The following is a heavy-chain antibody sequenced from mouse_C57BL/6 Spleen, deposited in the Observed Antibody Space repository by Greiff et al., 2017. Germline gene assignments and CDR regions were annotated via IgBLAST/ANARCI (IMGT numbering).Heavy chain of an antibody. V-gene: IGHV1-80*01. D-gene: IGHD1-1*01. CDR3: AREYYGSSQYYYAMDY. CDR2: IYPGDGDT. J-gene: IGHJ4*01. CDR1: GYAFSSYW. Sequence: VKLMESGAELVKPGASVKISCKASGYAFSSYWMNWVKQRPGKGLEWIGQIYPGDGDTNYNGKFKGKATLTADKSSSTAYMQLSSLTSEDSAVYFCAREYYGSSQYYYAMDYWGQGTSVTVSS.